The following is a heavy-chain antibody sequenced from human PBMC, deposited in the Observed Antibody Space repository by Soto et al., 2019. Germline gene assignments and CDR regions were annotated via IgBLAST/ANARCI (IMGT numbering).Heavy chain of an antibody. CDR1: GFTFSSYG. V-gene: IGHV3-33*01. CDR3: ARDVMVTAMVMWYCDL. D-gene: IGHD2-21*02. CDR2: IWYDGSKK. Sequence: QVQLVESGGGVVQPGRSLSLSCAASGFTFSSYGMHWVRQAPGKGLEWVAVIWYDGSKKYYADSVKGRFTISRDNSKNTLYLQMNSLRAEDTAVYYCARDVMVTAMVMWYCDLWVRGTLVTVS. J-gene: IGHJ2*01.